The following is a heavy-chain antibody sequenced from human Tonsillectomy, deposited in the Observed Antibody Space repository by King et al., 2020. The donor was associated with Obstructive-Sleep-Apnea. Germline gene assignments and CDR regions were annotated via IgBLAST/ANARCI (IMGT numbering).Heavy chain of an antibody. J-gene: IGHJ3*02. Sequence: VQLVESGGGLVQPGGSLRLSCAASGFTFRSYDMHWVRQATGKGLEWVSAVDTTGDTYYPGSVKGRFTISRENAKNSLNLQMNNLTAGDTAVYYCARSRYFDRGAFDIWGQGTMVTVSS. CDR2: VDTTGDT. CDR3: ARSRYFDRGAFDI. V-gene: IGHV3-13*04. D-gene: IGHD3-9*01. CDR1: GFTFRSYD.